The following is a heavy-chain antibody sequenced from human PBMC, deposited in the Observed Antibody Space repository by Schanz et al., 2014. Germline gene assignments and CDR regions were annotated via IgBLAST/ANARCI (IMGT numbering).Heavy chain of an antibody. V-gene: IGHV3-11*04. Sequence: VQLVDSGGGLVKPGGSLRLSCAASGFTFSDYYMTWIRQAPGKGLEWVSDISDSGDSTHYADSVKGRFTISRDNAKNSLFLQMNSLSAEDTAVYYCARVEVSMVQGLIPSYYFDSWGQGTPVTVSS. J-gene: IGHJ4*02. D-gene: IGHD3-10*01. CDR2: ISDSGDST. CDR1: GFTFSDYY. CDR3: ARVEVSMVQGLIPSYYFDS.